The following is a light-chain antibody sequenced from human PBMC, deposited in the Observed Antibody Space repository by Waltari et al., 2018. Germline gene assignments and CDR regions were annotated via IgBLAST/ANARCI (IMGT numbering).Light chain of an antibody. CDR2: KAN. V-gene: IGLV8-61*01. CDR3: ALYMGSGIWV. CDR1: SGPLSTTSY. J-gene: IGLJ3*02. Sequence: QTVVTQEPSLSVSPGGTVQPTCALSSGPLSTTSYATWYQQTPGQAPRTLVYKANARSSGVPDRFSGSILGNTAALTITGAQADDESDYYCALYMGSGIWVFGGGTKLTVL.